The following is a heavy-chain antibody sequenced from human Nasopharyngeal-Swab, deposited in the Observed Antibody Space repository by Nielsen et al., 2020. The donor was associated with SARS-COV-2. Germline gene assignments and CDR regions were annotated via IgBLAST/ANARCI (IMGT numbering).Heavy chain of an antibody. Sequence: GSLRLSCAVSGDSIGSSNWWSWVRQPPGKGLEWLGEIYHSGSTNYNPSLKSRVTISVEKSKNQFSLKLSSVTAADTAVYYCAKVLWFGELYYWGQGTLVTVSS. CDR3: AKVLWFGELYY. D-gene: IGHD3-10*01. J-gene: IGHJ4*02. CDR1: GDSIGSSNW. V-gene: IGHV4-4*02. CDR2: IYHSGST.